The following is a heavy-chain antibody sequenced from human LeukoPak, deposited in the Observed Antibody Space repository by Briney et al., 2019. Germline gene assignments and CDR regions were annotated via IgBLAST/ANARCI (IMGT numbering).Heavy chain of an antibody. CDR1: GGSISSYY. Sequence: PSETLSLTCTVSGGSISSYYWSWIRQPPGKGLEWIGYIYYSGSTNNNPSLKSRVTISVETSKNQFSLKLSSVTAADTAVYYCARATRAPTRFDYWGQGTLVTVSS. J-gene: IGHJ4*02. CDR2: IYYSGST. V-gene: IGHV4-59*01. CDR3: ARATRAPTRFDY. D-gene: IGHD4-17*01.